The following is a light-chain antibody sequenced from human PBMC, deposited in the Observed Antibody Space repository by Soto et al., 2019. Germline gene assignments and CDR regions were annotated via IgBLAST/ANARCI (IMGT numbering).Light chain of an antibody. J-gene: IGKJ5*01. CDR2: DAS. Sequence: PGEIATLAGRASQSVSSYLAWYQQKPGQAPRLLIYDASNRATGIPARFSGSGSGTDFTLTISSLEPEDFAVYYCQQRSNWPITFGQGTRLE. CDR1: QSVSSY. CDR3: QQRSNWPIT. V-gene: IGKV3-11*01.